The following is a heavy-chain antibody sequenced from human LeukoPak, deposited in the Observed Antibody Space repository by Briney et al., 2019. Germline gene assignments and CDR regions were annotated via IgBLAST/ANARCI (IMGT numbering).Heavy chain of an antibody. Sequence: SVKVSCKASGGTFSSYAISWVRQAPGQGLEWMGRIIPIFGTANYAQKFQGRVTITTDESTSTAFMELSSLRSEDTAVYYCARDHDYGGNLDYWGQGTLVTVSS. CDR1: GGTFSSYA. V-gene: IGHV1-69*05. D-gene: IGHD4-23*01. CDR2: IIPIFGTA. CDR3: ARDHDYGGNLDY. J-gene: IGHJ4*02.